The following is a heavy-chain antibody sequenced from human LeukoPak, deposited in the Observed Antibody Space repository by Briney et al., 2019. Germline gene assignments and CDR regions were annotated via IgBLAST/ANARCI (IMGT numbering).Heavy chain of an antibody. V-gene: IGHV3-7*01. Sequence: GGSLRLSCTASGFTFSVFWMTWVRQAPGKGLEWVATIDQHGSQRNYVDSVKGRFTISRDNAENSLYLQMNSLRDEDTAVYYWARDNRWAFDIWGQGTLVTVSS. CDR2: IDQHGSQR. CDR1: GFTFSVFW. CDR3: ARDNRWAFDI. D-gene: IGHD2/OR15-2a*01. J-gene: IGHJ3*02.